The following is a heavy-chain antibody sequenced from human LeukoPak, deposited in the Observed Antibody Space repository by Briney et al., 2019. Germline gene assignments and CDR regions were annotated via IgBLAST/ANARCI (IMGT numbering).Heavy chain of an antibody. CDR2: ISAYNGNT. CDR1: GYTFTSYG. CDR3: ARDYRDDGDYFFDH. Sequence: ASVKVSCKASGYTFTSYGISWVRQAPGQGLEWMGWISAYNGNTNYAQKLQGRVTMTTDTSTSTAYMELSSLRSEDTAVYYCARDYRDDGDYFFDHWGQGTLVTVSS. V-gene: IGHV1-18*01. J-gene: IGHJ4*02. D-gene: IGHD4-17*01.